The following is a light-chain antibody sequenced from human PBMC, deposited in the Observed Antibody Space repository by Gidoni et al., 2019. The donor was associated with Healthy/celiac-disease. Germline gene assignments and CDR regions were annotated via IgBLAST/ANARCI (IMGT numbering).Light chain of an antibody. Sequence: SSELTQDPAVSVALGQTVRITCQGDSLRSYYASWYQKKPGQAPVLVIYGKNNRPSVLPDRFSGSSSGNTASLTITGAQAEDEADYYCNSRDSSGNHVVFGGGTKLTVL. J-gene: IGLJ2*01. CDR2: GKN. CDR1: SLRSYY. CDR3: NSRDSSGNHVV. V-gene: IGLV3-19*01.